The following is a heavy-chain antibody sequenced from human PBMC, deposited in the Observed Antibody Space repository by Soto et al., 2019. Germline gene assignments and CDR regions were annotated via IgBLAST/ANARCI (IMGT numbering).Heavy chain of an antibody. CDR3: ASPKIAFYNWFDP. CDR2: IYHGST. V-gene: IGHV4-30-2*01. D-gene: IGHD3-3*02. Sequence: PSETLSLTCTVSGVSISSGGYCWSWIRQPPGKGLEWIGYIYHGSTYYNPSLKSRVTISVDTSKNQFSLKLSSVTAADTAVYYCASPKIAFYNWFDPWGQGTLVTVS. J-gene: IGHJ5*02. CDR1: GVSISSGGYC.